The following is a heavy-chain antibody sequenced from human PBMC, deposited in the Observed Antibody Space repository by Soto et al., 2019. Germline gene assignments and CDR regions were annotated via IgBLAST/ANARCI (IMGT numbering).Heavy chain of an antibody. Sequence: GGSLRLSCAASGFTFSSYSMNWVRQAPGKGLEWVSSISSSSSYIYYADSVKGRFTISRDNAKNSLYLQMNSLRAEDTAVYYCARDPEWEHRVSVAFDIWGQGTMVTVSS. V-gene: IGHV3-21*01. J-gene: IGHJ3*02. CDR3: ARDPEWEHRVSVAFDI. D-gene: IGHD1-26*01. CDR1: GFTFSSYS. CDR2: ISSSSSYI.